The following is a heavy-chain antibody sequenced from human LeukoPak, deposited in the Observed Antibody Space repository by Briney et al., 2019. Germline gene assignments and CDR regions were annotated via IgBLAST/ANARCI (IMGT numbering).Heavy chain of an antibody. CDR1: GFTLSNYA. Sequence: GESLTLSCTASGFTLSNYALHWVRQAPGKGLEYVSGIYTNGGSTYYANSVKGRFTISRDNSKNTLYLQMGSLRPEDMAVYYCARDVGSSPEIFQYWGPGTLVTVSS. J-gene: IGHJ1*01. CDR3: ARDVGSSPEIFQY. CDR2: IYTNGGST. V-gene: IGHV3-64*01. D-gene: IGHD6-13*01.